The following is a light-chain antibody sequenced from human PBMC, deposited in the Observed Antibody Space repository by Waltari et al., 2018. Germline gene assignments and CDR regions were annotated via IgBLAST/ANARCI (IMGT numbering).Light chain of an antibody. Sequence: EIVLTQSPGTLSLSPGERATLSCRASQSVSSGYLAWYQQKPGQAPRLLIYGATNRAAGIPDRFSGGGSGTDFTLTISRLEPEDFAVYYCQHYRSSPPPFGQGTNVEIK. V-gene: IGKV3-20*01. J-gene: IGKJ1*01. CDR3: QHYRSSPPP. CDR1: QSVSSGY. CDR2: GAT.